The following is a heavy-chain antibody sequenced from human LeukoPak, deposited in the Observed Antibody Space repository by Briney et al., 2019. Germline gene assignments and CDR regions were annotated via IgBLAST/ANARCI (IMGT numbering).Heavy chain of an antibody. D-gene: IGHD3-22*01. CDR1: GYTFTSYD. J-gene: IGHJ5*02. V-gene: IGHV1-8*01. CDR2: MNPNSGNT. CDR3: ARVYYYESSGNWFDP. Sequence: ASVKVSCKASGYTFTSYDINWVRQATGHGLEWMGWMNPNSGNTGYAQKFQGRVTMTRDTSISTAYMELSSLRSEDTAVYYCARVYYYESSGNWFDPWGQGTLVTVSS.